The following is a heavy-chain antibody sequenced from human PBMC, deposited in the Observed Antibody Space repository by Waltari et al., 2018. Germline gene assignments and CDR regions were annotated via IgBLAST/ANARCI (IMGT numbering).Heavy chain of an antibody. CDR2: TYYRSKWYN. V-gene: IGHV6-1*01. J-gene: IGHJ4*02. Sequence: QEQLQQSGPGLLKPSQTLSLTCAISGNTVSDNGAAWNWIRQSPSGGLEWLGRTYYRSKWYNDYALSVESRITINADTSKNQFSLQLKYVAPEDTAVYFCAKGSFEGGFDYWGQGTLVIVSS. CDR1: GNTVSDNGAA. CDR3: AKGSFEGGFDY. D-gene: IGHD3-16*01.